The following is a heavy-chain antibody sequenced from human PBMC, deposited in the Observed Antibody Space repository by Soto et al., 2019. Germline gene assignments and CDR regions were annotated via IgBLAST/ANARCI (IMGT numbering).Heavy chain of an antibody. CDR2: IIPIFGTA. CDR1: GGTFSSYA. CDR3: ARDYNYYDSSGYYLTPPLDY. D-gene: IGHD3-22*01. J-gene: IGHJ4*02. Sequence: SVKVSCKASGGTFSSYAISWVRQAPGQGLEWMGGIIPIFGTANYAQKFQGRVTITADESTSTAYMELSSLRSEDTAVYYCARDYNYYDSSGYYLTPPLDYWGQGTLVTVSS. V-gene: IGHV1-69*13.